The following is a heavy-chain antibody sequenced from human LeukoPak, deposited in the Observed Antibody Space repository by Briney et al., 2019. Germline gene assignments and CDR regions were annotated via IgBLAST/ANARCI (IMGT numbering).Heavy chain of an antibody. Sequence: PSETLSLTCAVYGGSFSGYYWSWIRQPPGKGLEWIGEINHSGSTNYNPSLKSRVTISVDTSKNQFSLKLSSVTAADTAVYYCAKRALGNTYYYDSSGYYRDWGQGTLVTVSS. J-gene: IGHJ4*02. CDR1: GGSFSGYY. V-gene: IGHV4-34*01. CDR2: INHSGST. D-gene: IGHD3-22*01. CDR3: AKRALGNTYYYDSSGYYRD.